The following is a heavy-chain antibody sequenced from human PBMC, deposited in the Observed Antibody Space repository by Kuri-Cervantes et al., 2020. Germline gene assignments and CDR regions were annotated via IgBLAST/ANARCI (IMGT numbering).Heavy chain of an antibody. CDR2: IYTSGST. J-gene: IGHJ5*02. D-gene: IGHD6-13*01. CDR1: GGSISSGSYY. CDR3: ARDSSSWYGNWFDP. V-gene: IGHV4-61*02. Sequence: SETLSLTCTVSGGSISSGSYYWSWIRQPAGKGLEWIGRIYTSGSTNYNPSLKSRVTISVDTSKNQFSLKLSSVTAADTAVYYCARDSSSWYGNWFDPWGQGNLVNVAS.